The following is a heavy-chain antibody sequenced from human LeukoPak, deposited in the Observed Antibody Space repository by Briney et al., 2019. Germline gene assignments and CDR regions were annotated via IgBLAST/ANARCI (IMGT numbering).Heavy chain of an antibody. D-gene: IGHD4-17*01. CDR1: GYSISSGYY. CDR2: IYHSGST. Sequence: QASETLSLTCAVSGYSISSGYYWGWIRQPPGKGLEWIGSIYHSGSTYYNPSLKSRVTISVDTSKNQFSLKPSSVTAADTAVYYCARAPLFYGDYDLGDAFDIWGQGTMVTVSS. CDR3: ARAPLFYGDYDLGDAFDI. V-gene: IGHV4-38-2*01. J-gene: IGHJ3*02.